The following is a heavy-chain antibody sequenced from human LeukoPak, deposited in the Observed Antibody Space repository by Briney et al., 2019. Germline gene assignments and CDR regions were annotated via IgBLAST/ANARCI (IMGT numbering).Heavy chain of an antibody. D-gene: IGHD4-17*01. Sequence: ASVKVSCKASGYTFTSYYMHWVRQAPGQGLEWMGWINPNSGGTNYAQKFQGRVTMTRDTSISTAYMELSRLRSDDTAVYYCARDGDYVDYGMDVWGQGTTVTVSS. CDR2: INPNSGGT. CDR3: ARDGDYVDYGMDV. CDR1: GYTFTSYY. J-gene: IGHJ6*02. V-gene: IGHV1-2*02.